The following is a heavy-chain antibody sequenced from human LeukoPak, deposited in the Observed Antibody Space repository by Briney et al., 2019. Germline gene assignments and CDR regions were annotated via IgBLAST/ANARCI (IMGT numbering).Heavy chain of an antibody. CDR1: GGSISSYY. CDR2: IYYSGST. CDR3: ARAPGDEGFDFWSGYYGDWFDP. V-gene: IGHV4-59*01. D-gene: IGHD3-3*01. J-gene: IGHJ5*02. Sequence: SETLSLTCTVSGGSISSYYWSWIRQPPGKGLGWIGYIYYSGSTNYNPSLKCRVTISVATSKNQFSLKLSSVTAADTAVDYCARAPGDEGFDFWSGYYGDWFDPWGQGTLVTVSS.